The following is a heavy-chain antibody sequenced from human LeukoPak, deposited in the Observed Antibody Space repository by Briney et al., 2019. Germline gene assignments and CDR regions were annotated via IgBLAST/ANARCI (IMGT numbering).Heavy chain of an antibody. CDR2: ISSSSSCI. J-gene: IGHJ4*02. D-gene: IGHD6-13*01. CDR3: AREPTYSSSWYTSCDY. CDR1: GFTFSGYS. V-gene: IGHV3-21*01. Sequence: GGSLRLSCAASGFTFSGYSMNWVRQAPGKWLERVSSISSSSSCIYYADSVKGRFTISRDNAKNSLYLQMNSLRAEDTAVYYCAREPTYSSSWYTSCDYWGQGTLVTVSS.